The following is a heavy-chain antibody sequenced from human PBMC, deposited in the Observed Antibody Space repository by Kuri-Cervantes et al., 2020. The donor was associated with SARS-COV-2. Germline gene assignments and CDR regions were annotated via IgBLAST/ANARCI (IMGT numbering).Heavy chain of an antibody. V-gene: IGHV1-69*06. CDR2: IIPIFGTA. D-gene: IGHD3-3*01. CDR3: ARAYLPIRFLEWLTYDY. CDR1: GGTLNTYS. Sequence: SVKVSCKASGGTLNTYSFSWVRQAPGQGLEWMGGIIPIFGTANYAQKFQGRVTITADKSTSTAYMELSSLRSEDTAVYYCARAYLPIRFLEWLTYDYWGQGTLVTVSS. J-gene: IGHJ4*02.